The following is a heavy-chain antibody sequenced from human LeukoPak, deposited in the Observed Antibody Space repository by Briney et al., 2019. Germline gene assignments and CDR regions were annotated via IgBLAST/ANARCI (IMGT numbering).Heavy chain of an antibody. CDR1: GFTFSSYG. CDR2: ISYDGSNK. D-gene: IGHD1-26*01. J-gene: IGHJ4*02. CDR3: AKEDSGSYDALDY. Sequence: PGGSLRLSCAASGFTFSSYGMHWVRQAPGKGLEWAAVISYDGSNKYYADSVKGRFTISRDNSKNTLYLQMNSLRAEDTAVYYCAKEDSGSYDALDYWGQGTLVTVSS. V-gene: IGHV3-30*18.